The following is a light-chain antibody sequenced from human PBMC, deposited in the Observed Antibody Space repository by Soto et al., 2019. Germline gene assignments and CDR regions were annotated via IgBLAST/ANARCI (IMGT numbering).Light chain of an antibody. J-gene: IGLJ2*01. CDR2: EGS. CDR1: SSDVGNYNL. V-gene: IGLV2-14*02. CDR3: SSYAGSNNL. Sequence: QSVLTQPASVSGSPGQSITISCTGTSSDVGNYNLVSWYQHDPGKAPKLLIYEGSKRPSGVSDRFSGSKSGNTASLTVSGLQAEDEADYYCSSYAGSNNLFGGGTQLTVL.